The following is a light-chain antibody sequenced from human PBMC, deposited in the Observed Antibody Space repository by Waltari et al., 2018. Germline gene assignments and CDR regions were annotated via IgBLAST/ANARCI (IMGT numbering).Light chain of an antibody. V-gene: IGKV1-6*01. CDR1: QGIGTI. CDR3: QQTYTYPIT. Sequence: AIQMTQSPSSLSASLGDTVTITCRASQGIGTILNWYRQKPGKAPKLLISSASTLQGGFPSRFSGSGSGTDFSLTISGLQPDDFATYYCQQTYTYPITFGPGTKLDI. J-gene: IGKJ3*01. CDR2: SAS.